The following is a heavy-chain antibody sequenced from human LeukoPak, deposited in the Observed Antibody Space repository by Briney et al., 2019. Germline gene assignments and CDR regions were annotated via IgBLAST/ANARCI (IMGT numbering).Heavy chain of an antibody. Sequence: PGGSLRLSCAASGFTVSSYAMSWVRQAPGKGLEWVSAISGSGGSTYYADSVKGRFTISRDSSKNTLYLQMNSLRAEDTAVYYCAKAGIAAAGTFDYWGQGTLVTVSS. D-gene: IGHD6-13*01. CDR2: ISGSGGST. CDR3: AKAGIAAAGTFDY. J-gene: IGHJ4*02. V-gene: IGHV3-23*01. CDR1: GFTVSSYA.